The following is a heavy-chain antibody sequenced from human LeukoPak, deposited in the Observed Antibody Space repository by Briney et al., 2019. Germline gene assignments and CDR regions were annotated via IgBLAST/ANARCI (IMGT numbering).Heavy chain of an antibody. CDR3: ARARYCSTTACYARFDP. CDR1: GASVSSGGYY. CDR2: TFYTGDT. V-gene: IGHV4-31*03. J-gene: IGHJ5*02. Sequence: SETLSLTCTVSGASVSSGGYYWSWVRQHPGRGLEWIGYTFYTGDTYYNPSLKSRVTIPLDTPKNQFSLNLSSVTAADAAVYYCARARYCSTTACYARFDPWGQGTLVTVSS. D-gene: IGHD2-2*01.